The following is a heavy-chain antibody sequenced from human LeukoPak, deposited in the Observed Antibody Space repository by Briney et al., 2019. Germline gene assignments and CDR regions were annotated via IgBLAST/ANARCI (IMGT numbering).Heavy chain of an antibody. D-gene: IGHD3-10*01. CDR3: AKPKGVRGVLAFYYFDY. CDR2: ISVSGGST. Sequence: QPGGSLRFSCAASGFTFSSYSMNWFRKAPGKGLKWVSAISVSGGSTYYADSVKGRFTISRDNSKNTLYLQMNSLRAEDTAVYYCAKPKGVRGVLAFYYFDYWGQGTLVTVSS. J-gene: IGHJ4*02. V-gene: IGHV3-23*01. CDR1: GFTFSSYS.